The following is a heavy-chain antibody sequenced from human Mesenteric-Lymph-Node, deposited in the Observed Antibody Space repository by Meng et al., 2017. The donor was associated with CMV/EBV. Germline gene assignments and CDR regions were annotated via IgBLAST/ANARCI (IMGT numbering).Heavy chain of an antibody. J-gene: IGHJ4*02. CDR3: ARRVTEIYYFDY. CDR2: INRSGST. CDR1: GGSFNGCY. D-gene: IGHD4-23*01. Sequence: LTCAVFGGSFNGCYWSWLRQPPGKGLEWIGGINRSGSTNYDTSLKSRVTISGDTSKNQFSLKVNSVTAADTAVYYCARRVTEIYYFDYWGRGTLVTVSS. V-gene: IGHV4-34*01.